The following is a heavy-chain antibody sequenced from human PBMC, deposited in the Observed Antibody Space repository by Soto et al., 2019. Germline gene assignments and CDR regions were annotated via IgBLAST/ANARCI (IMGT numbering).Heavy chain of an antibody. CDR1: GDSASTNIAA. CDR3: ARDAAPTLNYPHGMDV. CDR2: TLYRSSKWYN. Sequence: SQTLSLTCAISGDSASTNIAAWSWIRQSPSRGLEWLGRTLYRSSKWYNEYAVSVKSRMTINPDTSKNQFSLQLNSVTPEDTAVYSCARDAAPTLNYPHGMDVWGRVTAVTVSS. V-gene: IGHV6-1*01. J-gene: IGHJ6*02. D-gene: IGHD1-7*01.